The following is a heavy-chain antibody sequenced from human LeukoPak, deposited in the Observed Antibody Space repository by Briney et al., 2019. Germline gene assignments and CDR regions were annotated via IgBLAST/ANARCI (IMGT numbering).Heavy chain of an antibody. Sequence: EASVKVSCKASGGTFSSYAISWVRQAPGQGLEWMGRIIPILGIANYAQKFQGRVTITADKSTSTAYMELSSLRSEDTAVYYCARDMASGSYGGKYYYYGMDVWGQGTTVTVSS. CDR1: GGTFSSYA. V-gene: IGHV1-69*04. D-gene: IGHD1-26*01. CDR3: ARDMASGSYGGKYYYYGMDV. J-gene: IGHJ6*02. CDR2: IIPILGIA.